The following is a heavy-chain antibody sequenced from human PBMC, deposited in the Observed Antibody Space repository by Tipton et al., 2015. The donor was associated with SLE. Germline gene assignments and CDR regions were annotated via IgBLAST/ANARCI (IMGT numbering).Heavy chain of an antibody. CDR3: ARGNQIAVAGAFDI. V-gene: IGHV4-59*01. D-gene: IGHD6-19*01. CDR2: IYYSGST. CDR1: GGSISSYY. J-gene: IGHJ3*02. Sequence: LSCTVSGGSISSYYWSWIRQPPGKGLEWIGYIYYSGSTNYNPSLKSRVTISVDTSKNQFSLKLSSVTAADTAVYYCARGNQIAVAGAFDIWGQGTMVTVSS.